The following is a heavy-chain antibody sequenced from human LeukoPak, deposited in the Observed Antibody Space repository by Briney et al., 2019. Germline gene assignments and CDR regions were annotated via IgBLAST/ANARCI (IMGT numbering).Heavy chain of an antibody. CDR3: AKADLWPPPLGGFDY. J-gene: IGHJ4*02. Sequence: GGSLRLSCAASGFTFSSSWMNWVRQAPGKGLEWVAVISYDGSNKYYADSVKGRFTISRDNSKNTLYLQMNSLRAEDTAVYYCAKADLWPPPLGGFDYWGQGTLVTVSS. CDR2: ISYDGSNK. CDR1: GFTFSSSW. D-gene: IGHD2-15*01. V-gene: IGHV3-30*18.